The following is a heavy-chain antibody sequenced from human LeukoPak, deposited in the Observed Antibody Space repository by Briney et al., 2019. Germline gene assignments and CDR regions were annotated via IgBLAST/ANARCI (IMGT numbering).Heavy chain of an antibody. D-gene: IGHD2-8*01. J-gene: IGHJ4*02. Sequence: SVKVSCKASGGTFSSYAISWVRQAPGQGLEWMGGIIPIFGTANYAQKFQGRVTITADKPTSTAYMELSSLRSEDTAVYYCARNQIGYCTNGVCQYYFDYWGQGTLVTVSS. CDR2: IIPIFGTA. CDR3: ARNQIGYCTNGVCQYYFDY. CDR1: GGTFSSYA. V-gene: IGHV1-69*06.